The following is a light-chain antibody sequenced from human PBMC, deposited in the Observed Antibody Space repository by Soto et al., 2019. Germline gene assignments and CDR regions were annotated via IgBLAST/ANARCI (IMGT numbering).Light chain of an antibody. Sequence: QSALTQSSSASASLGSSVKLTCTLSSGHSSYIIAWHQQQPRKAPRYLMKLEGSGSYNKGSEVPDRFSGSSSGADRYLTISNLQFEDEADYYCETWDFNTRVFGGGTKLTV. J-gene: IGLJ3*02. CDR3: ETWDFNTRV. V-gene: IGLV4-60*02. CDR1: SGHSSYI. CDR2: LEGSGSY.